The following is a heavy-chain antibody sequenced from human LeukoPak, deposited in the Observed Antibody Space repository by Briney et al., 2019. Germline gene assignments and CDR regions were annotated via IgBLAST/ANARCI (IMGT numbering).Heavy chain of an antibody. D-gene: IGHD6-19*01. J-gene: IGHJ4*02. CDR2: IYYSGST. CDR3: ARIRRVAGHDYFDY. Sequence: PSETLSLTCTVSGGSISSYYWSWIRQPPGKGLEWIGYIYYSGSTNYNPSLKSRVTISVDTSKNQFSLKLSSVTAADTAVYYCARIRRVAGHDYFDYWGQGTLVTVSS. CDR1: GGSISSYY. V-gene: IGHV4-59*01.